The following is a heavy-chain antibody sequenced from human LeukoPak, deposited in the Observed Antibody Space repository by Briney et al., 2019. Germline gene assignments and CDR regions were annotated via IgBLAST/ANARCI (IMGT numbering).Heavy chain of an antibody. D-gene: IGHD4-23*01. CDR1: GFTFSSYA. V-gene: IGHV3-23*01. Sequence: PGGSLRLSCAASGFTFSSYAMSWVRQAPGKGLEWVSATSGSGGSTYYADSVKGRFTISRDNSKNTLYLQMNSLRAEDTAVYYCTKDGQPSTVDDAFDIWGQGTMVTVSS. J-gene: IGHJ3*02. CDR2: TSGSGGST. CDR3: TKDGQPSTVDDAFDI.